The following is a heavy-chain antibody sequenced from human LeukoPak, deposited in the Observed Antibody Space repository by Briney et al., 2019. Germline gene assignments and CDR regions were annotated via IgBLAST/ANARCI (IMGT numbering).Heavy chain of an antibody. Sequence: ASVKVSCKVSGYTLTELSMHWVRQAPGKGLEWMGGFDPEDGETIYAQKFQGRVTMTEDTSTDTAYMELSSLRSEDAAVYYCARDHRYWNYGKYNGMDVWGQGTTVTVSS. CDR2: FDPEDGET. V-gene: IGHV1-24*01. CDR3: ARDHRYWNYGKYNGMDV. J-gene: IGHJ6*02. D-gene: IGHD1-7*01. CDR1: GYTLTELS.